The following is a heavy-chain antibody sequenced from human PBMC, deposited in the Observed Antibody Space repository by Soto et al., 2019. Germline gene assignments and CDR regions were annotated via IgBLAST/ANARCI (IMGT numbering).Heavy chain of an antibody. Sequence: LRLSCAASGLTFSSYWMHWVRQAPGKGLVWVSRMYTDASSATYADSVKGRFTISRDNAKNTLFLQIDSLRTEDTAVYYCVRGNSGYGNFDYWGEGTLVTVSS. D-gene: IGHD5-12*01. J-gene: IGHJ4*02. V-gene: IGHV3-74*01. CDR2: MYTDASSA. CDR1: GLTFSSYW. CDR3: VRGNSGYGNFDY.